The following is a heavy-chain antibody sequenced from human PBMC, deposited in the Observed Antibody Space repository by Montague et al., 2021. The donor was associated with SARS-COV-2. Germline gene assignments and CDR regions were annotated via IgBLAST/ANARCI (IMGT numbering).Heavy chain of an antibody. CDR2: IYYSGST. CDR1: GGSFSSSSYY. Sequence: SETLSLTCSVSGGSFSSSSYYWGWIRQPPGKGPEWIGSIYYSGSTNYNPSLKSRVTMSVDTSKKQFSLRLTSVTAADTAVYYCARHRTYYEVWGTHRYTPDYWGQGTLVTVSS. CDR3: ARHRTYYEVWGTHRYTPDY. V-gene: IGHV4-39*01. J-gene: IGHJ4*02. D-gene: IGHD3-16*02.